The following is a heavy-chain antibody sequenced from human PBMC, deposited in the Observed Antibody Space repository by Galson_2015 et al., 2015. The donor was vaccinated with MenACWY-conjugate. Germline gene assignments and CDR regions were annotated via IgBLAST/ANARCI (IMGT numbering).Heavy chain of an antibody. CDR1: GGSISGYY. CDR3: ARRTPELNWFDP. Sequence: SETLSLTCTVCGGSISGYYWGWIRQPPGRGLEWIASINYSGRTFYNPFLMSRVSISVDMSKSQYSLKLTSVTAADTAVYFCARRTPELNWFDPWGQGTLVTASS. V-gene: IGHV4-39*01. J-gene: IGHJ5*02. CDR2: INYSGRT. D-gene: IGHD1-26*01.